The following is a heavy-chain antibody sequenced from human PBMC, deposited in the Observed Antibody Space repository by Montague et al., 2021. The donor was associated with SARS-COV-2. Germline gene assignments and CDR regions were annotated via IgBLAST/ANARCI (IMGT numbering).Heavy chain of an antibody. J-gene: IGHJ4*02. CDR2: IYYSGST. V-gene: IGHV4-39*01. D-gene: IGHD3-3*01. CDR1: GGSISSSSYF. CDR3: ARKTSRGLTIFGVVTASYCFDY. Sequence: TLSLTCTVSGGSISSSSYFWGWIHQPPGKGLEWIGSIYYSGSTYYXPSLKSRVTISVDTSKNQFSLKLSSVTAADTAVFYCARKTSRGLTIFGVVTASYCFDYWGQGTLVTVSS.